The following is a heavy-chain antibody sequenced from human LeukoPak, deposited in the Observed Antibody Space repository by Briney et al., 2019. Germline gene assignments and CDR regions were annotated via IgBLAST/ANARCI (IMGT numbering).Heavy chain of an antibody. CDR2: ISASGSST. Sequence: GGSLRLSCAASGFTFSSNTAMTWVRQAPGKGLEWVSTISASGSSTYYADSVKGRFTISRDNSKNTLYLQMNSLRAEDTAVYYCANVRSGYCEYWGQGTLVTVSS. J-gene: IGHJ4*02. CDR1: GFTFSSNTA. CDR3: ANVRSGYCEY. V-gene: IGHV3-23*01. D-gene: IGHD2-15*01.